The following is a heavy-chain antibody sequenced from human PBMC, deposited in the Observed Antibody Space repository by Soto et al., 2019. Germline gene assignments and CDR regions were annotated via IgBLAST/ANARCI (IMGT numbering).Heavy chain of an antibody. CDR3: AREAPYCTSATCPKFYDMDV. Sequence: SVKVSCKASGGMFGSYAITWVRRAPGQGLEWLGGIIPILNSPAYAQKFKARVVITADEITNTAYMELNSLRFDDTAVYYCAREAPYCTSATCPKFYDMDVWGQGTTVTVSS. V-gene: IGHV1-69*13. CDR1: GGMFGSYA. J-gene: IGHJ6*02. D-gene: IGHD2-2*01. CDR2: IIPILNSP.